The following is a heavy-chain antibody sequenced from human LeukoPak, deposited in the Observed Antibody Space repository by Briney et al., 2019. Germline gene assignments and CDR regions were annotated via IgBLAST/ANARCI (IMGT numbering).Heavy chain of an antibody. Sequence: GGSLRLSCAASGFTFSSYSMTWVRQAPGKGLEWVSSISSSSSYIYYADSVKGRFTISRDNAKNSLYLQMNSLRAEDTAVYYCARDDNYYDSSGNNWFDPWGQGTLVTVSS. CDR1: GFTFSSYS. V-gene: IGHV3-21*01. CDR3: ARDDNYYDSSGNNWFDP. CDR2: ISSSSSYI. D-gene: IGHD3-22*01. J-gene: IGHJ5*02.